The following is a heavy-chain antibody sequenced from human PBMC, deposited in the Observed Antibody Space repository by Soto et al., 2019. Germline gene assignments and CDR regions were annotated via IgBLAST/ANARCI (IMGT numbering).Heavy chain of an antibody. CDR1: GGSMKTHY. J-gene: IGHJ4*02. D-gene: IGHD1-26*01. CDR2: SYYSGYS. Sequence: SETLSLTCTVSGGSMKTHYWSWIRQSPGKGLEWIGYSYYSGYSFYNPSLKSRATISVDTPKNQFSLRLSSVTAGDTAVYYCAILGGSYYRFDFWGQGTLVTVSS. V-gene: IGHV4-59*11. CDR3: AILGGSYYRFDF.